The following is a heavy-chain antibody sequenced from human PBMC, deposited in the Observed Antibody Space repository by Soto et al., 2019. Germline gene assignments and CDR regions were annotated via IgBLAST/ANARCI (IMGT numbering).Heavy chain of an antibody. V-gene: IGHV3-7*03. CDR2: IKQDGSEK. J-gene: IGHJ6*02. Sequence: GGSLRLSCAASGFTFSSYWMSWVRQAPGKGLEWVANIKQDGSEKYYVDSVKGRFTISRDNAKNSLYLQMNSLRAEDTAVYYCVKDTRGAARRYYYYGMDVWGQGTTVTVSS. CDR3: VKDTRGAARRYYYYGMDV. CDR1: GFTFSSYW. D-gene: IGHD6-6*01.